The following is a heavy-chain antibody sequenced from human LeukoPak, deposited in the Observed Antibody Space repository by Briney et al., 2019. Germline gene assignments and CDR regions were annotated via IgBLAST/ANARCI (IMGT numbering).Heavy chain of an antibody. J-gene: IGHJ4*02. CDR3: ARRNDFWSGYYEVGYFDY. CDR1: GFTFSSYW. Sequence: GGSLRLSCAASGFTFSSYWMSWVRQAPGKGLEYVSAISSNGGSTYYANSVKGRFTISRDNSKNTLYLQMGSLRAEDMAVYYCARRNDFWSGYYEVGYFDYWGQGTLVTVSS. CDR2: ISSNGGST. V-gene: IGHV3-64*01. D-gene: IGHD3-3*01.